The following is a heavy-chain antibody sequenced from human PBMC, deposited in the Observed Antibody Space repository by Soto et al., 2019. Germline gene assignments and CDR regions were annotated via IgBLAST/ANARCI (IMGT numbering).Heavy chain of an antibody. CDR2: ISAYNGNT. CDR1: GYTFTSYG. D-gene: IGHD3-16*01. Sequence: QVQLVQSGAEVKKPGASVKVSCKASGYTFTSYGISWVRQAPGQGLEWMGWISAYNGNTNYAQKLQGRVTMTTDTSTSTGYMGPRSLRSDDTAVYYCARDGGLGENYYYYGMDVWGQGTTVTVSS. CDR3: ARDGGLGENYYYYGMDV. V-gene: IGHV1-18*01. J-gene: IGHJ6*02.